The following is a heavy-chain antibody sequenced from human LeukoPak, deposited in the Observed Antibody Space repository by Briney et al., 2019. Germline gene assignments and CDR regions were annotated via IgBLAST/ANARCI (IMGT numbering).Heavy chain of an antibody. CDR2: INHSGST. Sequence: PSETLSLTCAVYGGSFSGYYWSWVRQPPGKGLEWIGEINHSGSTNYNPSLKSRVTISVDTSKNQFSLKLSSVTAADTAVYYCAGRYCSSTSCLYYFDYWGQGTLVTVSS. CDR3: AGRYCSSTSCLYYFDY. D-gene: IGHD2-2*01. V-gene: IGHV4-34*01. J-gene: IGHJ4*02. CDR1: GGSFSGYY.